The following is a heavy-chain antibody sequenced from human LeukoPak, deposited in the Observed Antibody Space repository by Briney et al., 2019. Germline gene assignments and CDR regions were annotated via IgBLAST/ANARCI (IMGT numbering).Heavy chain of an antibody. CDR2: ISGSGGSA. V-gene: IGHV3-23*01. CDR1: GFTFSSYA. Sequence: PGGSLRLSCAASGFTFSSYAMSWVRQAPGKGLEWVSAISGSGGSAYYADSVKGRFTISRDNSKNTLYLQMNSLRAEDTAVYYCAKAYCGRTSCYQGYWGQGTLVIVSS. CDR3: AKAYCGRTSCYQGY. D-gene: IGHD2-2*01. J-gene: IGHJ4*02.